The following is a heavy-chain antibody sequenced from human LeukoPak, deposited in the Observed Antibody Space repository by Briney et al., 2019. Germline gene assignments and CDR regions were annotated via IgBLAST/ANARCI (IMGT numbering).Heavy chain of an antibody. V-gene: IGHV3-23*01. CDR2: ITGSGTST. J-gene: IGHJ4*02. CDR3: VIWGDYDVLTGYYVPDY. Sequence: GGSLRLSCVASGLTFSNYVMSWVRQAPGKGLEWVSAITGSGTSTYYADSLKGRFTISRDNSKNTVFLQMNSLRHEDTAIYYCVIWGDYDVLTGYYVPDYWGQGTLVTVSS. CDR1: GLTFSNYV. D-gene: IGHD3-9*01.